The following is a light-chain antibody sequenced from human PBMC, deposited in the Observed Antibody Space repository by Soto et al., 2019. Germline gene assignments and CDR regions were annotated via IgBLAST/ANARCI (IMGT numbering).Light chain of an antibody. CDR2: DAS. CDR1: QSISSW. CDR3: QQYNGYPWT. Sequence: DIQMTQSPSTLSASVGDRVTITCRASQSISSWLAWYQQKPGKAPKFLIYDASSLESGVPSRFSGSGYGTEFTLTISSLQPDDFATYYCQQYNGYPWTFGQGTKVDIK. V-gene: IGKV1-5*01. J-gene: IGKJ1*01.